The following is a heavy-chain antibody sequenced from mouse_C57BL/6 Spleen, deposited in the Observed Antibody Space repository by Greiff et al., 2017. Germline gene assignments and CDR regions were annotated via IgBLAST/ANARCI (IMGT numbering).Heavy chain of an antibody. CDR2: IYPGSGNT. CDR1: GYTFTDYY. J-gene: IGHJ3*01. V-gene: IGHV1-76*01. D-gene: IGHD4-1*01. Sequence: QVQLQQSGAELVRPGASVKLSCKASGYTFTDYYINWVKQRPGQGLEWIARIYPGSGNTYYNEKFKGKATLTAEKSSSTAYMQLSSLTSEDSAVXFCARSPNWEAWFAYWGQGTLVTVSA. CDR3: ARSPNWEAWFAY.